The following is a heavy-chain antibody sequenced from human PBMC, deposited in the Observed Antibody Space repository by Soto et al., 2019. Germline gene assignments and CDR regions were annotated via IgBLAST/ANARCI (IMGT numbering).Heavy chain of an antibody. CDR2: IYYSGST. V-gene: IGHV4-59*01. D-gene: IGHD4-17*01. J-gene: IGHJ4*02. Sequence: SATLSLTCAVSCGYFTTYYWSWIRQPPGAGLEWIGSIYYSGSTNYNPSLTSRVTISIDTSKNQFSLKLSSVTAADTAVYFCARAYYGDYPYFDYWGQGTRVTVS. CDR1: CGYFTTYY. CDR3: ARAYYGDYPYFDY.